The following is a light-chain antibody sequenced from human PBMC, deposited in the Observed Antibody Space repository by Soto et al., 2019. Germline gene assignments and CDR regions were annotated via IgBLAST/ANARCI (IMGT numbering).Light chain of an antibody. CDR1: QNIRTY. V-gene: IGKV1-39*01. J-gene: IGKJ2*01. CDR2: SAS. CDR3: QQGHSTPYT. Sequence: DIQMTQSPYSLSASVGDSVTITCRASQNIRTYLNWYQQKPGRAPKLLIHSASALPSGVPSRFSGSGSGTECTLTMSGLQPEDLATYYCQQGHSTPYTCGQGTKVEIK.